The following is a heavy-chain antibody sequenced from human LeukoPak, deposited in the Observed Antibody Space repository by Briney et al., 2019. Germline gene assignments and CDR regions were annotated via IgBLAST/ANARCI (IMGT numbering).Heavy chain of an antibody. CDR2: MNPNSGNT. CDR3: ARGYDIVVVVAATGGDYFDY. V-gene: IGHV1-8*01. D-gene: IGHD2-15*01. CDR1: GYTFTSYD. J-gene: IGHJ4*02. Sequence: GASVKVSCKASGYTFTSYDINWVRQATGQGLEWMGWMNPNSGNTGYAQKFQGRVTMTRNTSISTAYMELSSLRSEDTAVYYCARGYDIVVVVAATGGDYFDYWGQGTLVTVSS.